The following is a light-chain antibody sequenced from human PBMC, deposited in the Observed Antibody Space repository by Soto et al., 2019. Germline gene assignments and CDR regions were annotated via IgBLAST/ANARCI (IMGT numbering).Light chain of an antibody. CDR1: QSVSSY. Sequence: EIVLTQSPATLSLSPGERATLSCRASQSVSSYLDWYQQKSGQAPRHLIYVASNRATGIPARFSGSGSGTDLTLTISSLEPDDFVFLYCQQRSNWPHTFGQGTKLEI. CDR2: VAS. V-gene: IGKV3-11*01. CDR3: QQRSNWPHT. J-gene: IGKJ2*01.